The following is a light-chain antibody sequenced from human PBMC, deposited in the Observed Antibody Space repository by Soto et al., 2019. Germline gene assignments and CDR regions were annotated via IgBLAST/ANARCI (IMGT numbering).Light chain of an antibody. CDR2: KAS. J-gene: IGKJ1*01. V-gene: IGKV1-5*03. Sequence: DIQMTQSPSTLSGSVGDRVTITCRASQTISSWLAWYQQKPGKAPKLLIYKASTLKSGVPSRFSGSGSGTEFTLTISRLQPDDFATYYTQRYNSYSEAFGQGNKVELK. CDR3: QRYNSYSEA. CDR1: QTISSW.